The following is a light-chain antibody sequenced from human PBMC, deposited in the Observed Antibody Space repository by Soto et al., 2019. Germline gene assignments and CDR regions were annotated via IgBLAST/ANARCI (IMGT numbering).Light chain of an antibody. CDR3: QQYTTYPYT. V-gene: IGKV1-5*01. CDR1: QSVTNW. J-gene: IGKJ2*01. Sequence: DIQMTQSPSTLSASVGDRVTITCRASQSVTNWLAWYQQKPGKAPNLLIYDASRLQSGIPSRFSGSGSGTEFTLTISSLQTDDFATYYCQQYTTYPYTFGQGTKVDIK. CDR2: DAS.